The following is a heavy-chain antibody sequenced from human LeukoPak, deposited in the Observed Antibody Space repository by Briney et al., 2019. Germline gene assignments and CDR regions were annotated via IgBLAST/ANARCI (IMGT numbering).Heavy chain of an antibody. V-gene: IGHV4-59*08. CDR2: IYYSGST. Sequence: SETLSLTCTVSGGSISSYYWSWIRQPPGKGLERIGYIYYSGSTNYNPSLKSRVTISVDTSKNQFSLKLSSVTAADTAVYYCASSTRYSSSWYPFDPWGQGTLVTVSS. CDR3: ASSTRYSSSWYPFDP. J-gene: IGHJ5*02. CDR1: GGSISSYY. D-gene: IGHD6-13*01.